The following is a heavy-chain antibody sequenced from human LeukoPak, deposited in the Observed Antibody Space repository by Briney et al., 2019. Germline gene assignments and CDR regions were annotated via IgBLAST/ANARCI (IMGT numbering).Heavy chain of an antibody. Sequence: GRSLRLSCAASGFTFDDYAMHWVRQAPGKGLEWVSGISLNSGSIGYADSVKGRFTISRDNAKNSLYLQMNSLRAEDTALYYCAKDNRYYDFWSGYFDYWGQGTLVTVSS. V-gene: IGHV3-9*01. CDR1: GFTFDDYA. CDR2: ISLNSGSI. CDR3: AKDNRYYDFWSGYFDY. D-gene: IGHD3-3*01. J-gene: IGHJ4*02.